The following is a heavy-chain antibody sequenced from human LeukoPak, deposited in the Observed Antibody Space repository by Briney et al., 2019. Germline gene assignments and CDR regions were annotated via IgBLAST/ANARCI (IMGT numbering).Heavy chain of an antibody. J-gene: IGHJ5*02. V-gene: IGHV3-48*03. CDR2: IISSAGTI. CDR1: GFTFSHYA. Sequence: PRRSLRLSCIGAGFTFSHYAMNWVRQAPGKGLEWVSYIISSAGTIYYAASVKGRFTISRDNAKNSLYLQVNSLRPEDTAVYYCARADVGPFDPWGQGTLVTVSS. D-gene: IGHD3-10*02. CDR3: ARADVGPFDP.